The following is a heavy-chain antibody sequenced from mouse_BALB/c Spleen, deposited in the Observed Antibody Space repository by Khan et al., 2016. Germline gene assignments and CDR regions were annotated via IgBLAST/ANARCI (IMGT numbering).Heavy chain of an antibody. CDR2: IDPANGNT. CDR3: AHYGNFPFAD. CDR1: GFNITDTY. J-gene: IGHJ3*01. Sequence: VQLQQSGAELVKPGASAKLSCTATGFNITDTYMHWVKQRPEQGLEWIGRIDPANGNTKYDPKFQGKATITADTSSNTAYLQLSSLTSEDTAVYYCAHYGNFPFADWGQGTLVTVSA. D-gene: IGHD2-1*01. V-gene: IGHV14-3*02.